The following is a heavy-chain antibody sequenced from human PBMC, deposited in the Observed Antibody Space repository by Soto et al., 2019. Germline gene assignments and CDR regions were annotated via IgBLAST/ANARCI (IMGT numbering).Heavy chain of an antibody. Sequence: WIWIRQPPGKGLEWIGYIYHSGSTIYNPSLKSRVTISVDTSKTKFSLELSSVTAADTAVYYCARQETSGLPARVFDVWGQGTMVTVSS. D-gene: IGHD6-25*01. CDR2: IYHSGST. CDR3: ARQETSGLPARVFDV. J-gene: IGHJ3*01. V-gene: IGHV4-59*08.